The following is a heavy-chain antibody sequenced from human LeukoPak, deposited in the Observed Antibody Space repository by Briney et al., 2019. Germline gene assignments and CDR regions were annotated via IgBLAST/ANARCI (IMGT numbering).Heavy chain of an antibody. CDR2: IGGRSDSI. CDR1: GFALSDYY. CDR3: ARGSRSYYDCSGPSEF. Sequence: GGSLRLSCAGSGFALSDYYMTWIRQAPGKGLEWLSYIGGRSDSIYYADSVEGRFTISRDNAKNSLSLEMSGLRADDTAVYYCARGSRSYYDCSGPSEFWGQGTPVIVSS. V-gene: IGHV3-11*04. D-gene: IGHD3-22*01. J-gene: IGHJ4*02.